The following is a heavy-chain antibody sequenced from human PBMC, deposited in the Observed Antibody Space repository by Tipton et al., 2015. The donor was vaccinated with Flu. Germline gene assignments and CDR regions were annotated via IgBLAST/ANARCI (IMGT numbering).Heavy chain of an antibody. CDR3: AKVEWESGYFDL. J-gene: IGHJ2*01. V-gene: IGHV3-9*01. CDR1: GLTFDDYA. Sequence: SLRLSCAASGLTFDDYAMHWVRQAPGKGLEWVSGISWNSGSIGYADSVKGRFTISRDNAKNSLYLQMNSLRAEDTALYYCAKVEWESGYFDLWGRGTLVTVSS. CDR2: ISWNSGSI. D-gene: IGHD1-26*01.